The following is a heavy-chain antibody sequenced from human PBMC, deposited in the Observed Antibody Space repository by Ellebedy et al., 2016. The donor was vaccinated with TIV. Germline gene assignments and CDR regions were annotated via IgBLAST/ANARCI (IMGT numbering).Heavy chain of an antibody. Sequence: PGGSLRLSCTASGFTFSQYYMTWIRQAPGKGLECISYLSGGGSTVYDADSVKGRFTMSRDNAKNSVFLQMNSLRADDTAVYFCARVQRRITRLRGVFYMDGWGKGTTVTVSS. CDR2: LSGGGSTV. CDR3: ARVQRRITRLRGVFYMDG. J-gene: IGHJ6*03. D-gene: IGHD3-10*01. CDR1: GFTFSQYY. V-gene: IGHV3-11*01.